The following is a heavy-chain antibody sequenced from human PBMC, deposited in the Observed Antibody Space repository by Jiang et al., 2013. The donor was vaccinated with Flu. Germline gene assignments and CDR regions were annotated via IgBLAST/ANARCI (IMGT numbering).Heavy chain of an antibody. Sequence: GSGLVKPSETLSLTCTVSGGSISSSSSFWGWIRQPPGKGLEWIGTIYYSGRTFYNPSLKSRVTISIDTSKNQFSLKLSSVTAADTAVYYCARHIGWWLDYWGQGTLVTVSS. D-gene: IGHD2-15*01. J-gene: IGHJ4*02. CDR3: ARHIGWWLDY. V-gene: IGHV4-39*07. CDR2: IYYSGRT. CDR1: GGSISSSSSF.